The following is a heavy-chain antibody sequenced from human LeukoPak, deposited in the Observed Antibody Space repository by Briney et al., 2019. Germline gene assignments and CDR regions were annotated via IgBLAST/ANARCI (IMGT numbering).Heavy chain of an antibody. CDR1: GFTFSSYE. V-gene: IGHV3-48*03. Sequence: GGSLRLSCAASGFTFSSYEMIWVRQAPGKGLEWVSYISSSGSTIYYADSVKGRFTISRDNAKNSLYLQMNSLRAEDTAVYYCARLGSSGWYACDYWGQGTLVTVSS. CDR2: ISSSGSTI. J-gene: IGHJ4*02. CDR3: ARLGSSGWYACDY. D-gene: IGHD6-19*01.